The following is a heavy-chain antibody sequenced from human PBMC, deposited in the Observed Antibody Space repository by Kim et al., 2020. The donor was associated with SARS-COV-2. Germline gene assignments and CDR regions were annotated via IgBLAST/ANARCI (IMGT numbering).Heavy chain of an antibody. CDR3: ARHDYSDGMDV. V-gene: IGHV4-39*01. Sequence: TYYNPSLKSRVTISVDTSKTQFSLKLSSVTAADTAVYYCARHDYSDGMDVWGQGTTVTVSS. J-gene: IGHJ6*02. CDR2: T. D-gene: IGHD2-21*01.